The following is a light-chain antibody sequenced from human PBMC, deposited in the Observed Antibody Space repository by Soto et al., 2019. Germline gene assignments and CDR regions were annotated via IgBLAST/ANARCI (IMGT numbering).Light chain of an antibody. CDR2: AAS. CDR3: QQSYSTPIT. J-gene: IGKJ5*01. CDR1: QSISSY. V-gene: IGKV1-39*01. Sequence: DIQMTQSPSSLAASVGDRVTITCRSSQSISSYLNWYQQKPGKAPKFLIYAASSLQIGDPSRFSGSGSGTDFTLTISSLQPEDVATYYCQQSYSTPITFGQGTRLEIK.